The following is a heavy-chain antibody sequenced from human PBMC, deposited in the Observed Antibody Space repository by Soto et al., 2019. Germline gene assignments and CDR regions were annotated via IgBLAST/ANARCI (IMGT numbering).Heavy chain of an antibody. Sequence: VASVKVSCKASGYTFTSYGISWVRQAPGQGLEWMGWISAYNGNTNYAQKLQGRVTMTTDTSTSTAYMELRSLRSDDTAVYYCARDRRYSSGWTLTAYYYYYGMDVWGQGTTVTV. D-gene: IGHD6-19*01. CDR1: GYTFTSYG. CDR3: ARDRRYSSGWTLTAYYYYYGMDV. CDR2: ISAYNGNT. V-gene: IGHV1-18*01. J-gene: IGHJ6*02.